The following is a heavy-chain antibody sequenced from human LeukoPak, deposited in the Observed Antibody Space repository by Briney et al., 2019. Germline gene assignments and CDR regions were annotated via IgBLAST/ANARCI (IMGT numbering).Heavy chain of an antibody. CDR3: ARAGYGDSDFDY. CDR2: IYYSGST. J-gene: IGHJ4*02. D-gene: IGHD4-17*01. Sequence: SETLPLTCTVSGGSISSSSYYWGWIRQPPGKGLEWIGSIYYSGSTYYNPSLKSRVTISVDTSKNQFSLKLNSVTAADTAVYYCARAGYGDSDFDYWGQGTLVTVSS. CDR1: GGSISSSSYY. V-gene: IGHV4-39*07.